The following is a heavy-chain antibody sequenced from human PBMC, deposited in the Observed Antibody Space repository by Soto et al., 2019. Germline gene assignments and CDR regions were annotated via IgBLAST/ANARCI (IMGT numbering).Heavy chain of an antibody. D-gene: IGHD4-17*01. J-gene: IGHJ4*02. V-gene: IGHV3-30-3*01. CDR1: GFTFSSYA. CDR2: ISYEGSNK. Sequence: QVQLVESGGGVVQPGRSLRLSCAASGFTFSSYAMHWVRQAPGKGLEWVAVISYEGSNKYYADSVKGRFTISRDNSKNTLYLQMNSLRAEDTAVYYCARNDYGDYVPYDYWGQRTLVTVSS. CDR3: ARNDYGDYVPYDY.